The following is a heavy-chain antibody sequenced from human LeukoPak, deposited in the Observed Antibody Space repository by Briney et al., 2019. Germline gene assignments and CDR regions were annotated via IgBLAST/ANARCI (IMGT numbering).Heavy chain of an antibody. CDR1: GYTFTGYY. Sequence: ASVKVSCKASGYTFTGYYMHWVRQAPGQGLEWMGWINPNSGGTNYAQKFQGRVTMTRDTSISTAYMELSRLRSDDTAVYYCARARSSPAAPNWYFDLWGRGTLVTVSS. CDR3: ARARSSPAAPNWYFDL. V-gene: IGHV1-2*02. J-gene: IGHJ2*01. D-gene: IGHD6-13*01. CDR2: INPNSGGT.